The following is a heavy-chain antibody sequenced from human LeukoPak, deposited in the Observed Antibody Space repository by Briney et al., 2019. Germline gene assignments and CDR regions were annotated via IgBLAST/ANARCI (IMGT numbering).Heavy chain of an antibody. D-gene: IGHD4-17*01. Sequence: PSETLSLTCTVSGGSISSSSYYWGWVRQPPGKGLEWIGSIYYSGSTYYNPSLKSRVTISVDTSKNQFSLKLSSVTAADTAVYYCARGCDYGDSSDAFDIWGQGTMVTVSS. V-gene: IGHV4-39*07. CDR3: ARGCDYGDSSDAFDI. CDR1: GGSISSSSYY. J-gene: IGHJ3*02. CDR2: IYYSGST.